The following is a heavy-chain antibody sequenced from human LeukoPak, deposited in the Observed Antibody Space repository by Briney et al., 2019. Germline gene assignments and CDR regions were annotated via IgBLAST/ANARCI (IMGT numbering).Heavy chain of an antibody. CDR3: AKDSIPSTAGPYYLDY. J-gene: IGHJ4*02. Sequence: PGGSLRLSCAASGFTFSTYGMYWVRQAPGKGLEWVAFTRYDESYKYYEDSVKGRFTISRDTSKNTLYLQMNSLRPQDTATYYCAKDSIPSTAGPYYLDYWGQGTLVSVSS. CDR1: GFTFSTYG. CDR2: TRYDESYK. D-gene: IGHD1-14*01. V-gene: IGHV3-30*02.